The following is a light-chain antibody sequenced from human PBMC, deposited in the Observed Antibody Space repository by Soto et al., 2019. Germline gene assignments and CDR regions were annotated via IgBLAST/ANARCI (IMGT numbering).Light chain of an antibody. Sequence: DIQMTQSPSSLSAYVGDRVTITCRASQSISSNLNWYLQKPGKAPKLLVYLASSLQSGVPSRFSGSGSGTEFTLTIRSLQPEDFATYYCQQSNSRPWTFGQGTKVEIK. CDR1: QSISSN. CDR3: QQSNSRPWT. CDR2: LAS. V-gene: IGKV1-39*01. J-gene: IGKJ1*01.